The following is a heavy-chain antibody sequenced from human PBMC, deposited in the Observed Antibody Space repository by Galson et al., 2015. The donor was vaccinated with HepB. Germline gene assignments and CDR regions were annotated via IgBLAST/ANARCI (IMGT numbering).Heavy chain of an antibody. CDR3: AKLWGKDLEWLNSYYYGMDV. CDR1: GFTFSRYG. D-gene: IGHD3-3*01. Sequence: SLRLSCAASGFTFSRYGMSWVRQAPGKGLEWVSAISSSGGSTYNADSVKGRFTISRDNSKNTLSLQMNSLTAEDTAVYYCAKLWGKDLEWLNSYYYGMDVWGQGTTVTVSS. J-gene: IGHJ6*02. CDR2: ISSSGGST. V-gene: IGHV3-23*01.